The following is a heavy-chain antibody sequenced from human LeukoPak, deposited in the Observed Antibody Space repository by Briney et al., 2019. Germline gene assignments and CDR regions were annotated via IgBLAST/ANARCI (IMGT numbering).Heavy chain of an antibody. J-gene: IGHJ4*02. Sequence: PSETLSLTCTVSGGSIGSYYWSWIRQPPGKGLEWVGYIYYIGTTNYNPSLESRVTISVDTSKNQFSLRLSSVTAADTAVYYCARAYYYDSSGYYYFDSWGQGTLVTVSS. CDR2: IYYIGTT. D-gene: IGHD3-22*01. V-gene: IGHV4-59*01. CDR1: GGSIGSYY. CDR3: ARAYYYDSSGYYYFDS.